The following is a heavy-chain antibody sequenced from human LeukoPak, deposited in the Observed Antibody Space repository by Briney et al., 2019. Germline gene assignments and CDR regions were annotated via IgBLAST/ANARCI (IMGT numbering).Heavy chain of an antibody. D-gene: IGHD4-17*01. Sequence: PSQTLSLTCTVSGGSISSGDYYWSWIRQPPGKGLEWIGYIYYSGSTYYNPSLKSRVTISVDTSKNQFSLKLSSVTAADTAVYYCARGGTTTEGTFDYWGQGTLVTVSS. V-gene: IGHV4-30-4*08. CDR2: IYYSGST. CDR3: ARGGTTTEGTFDY. J-gene: IGHJ4*02. CDR1: GGSISSGDYY.